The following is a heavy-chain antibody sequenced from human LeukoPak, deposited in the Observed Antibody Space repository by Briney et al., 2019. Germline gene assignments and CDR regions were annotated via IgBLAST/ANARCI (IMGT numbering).Heavy chain of an antibody. CDR1: GFTFSRYG. V-gene: IGHV3-33*01. D-gene: IGHD2-2*01. J-gene: IGHJ3*02. CDR2: SWYDGTST. CDR3: ARGYDRAFDI. Sequence: SGRSLRLSCSASGFTFSRYGMHWVRQAPGKGLEWVAFSWYDGTSTDYADSVKGRFSVSRDNSENTVSLQMNSLRADDTAVYYCARGYDRAFDIWGQGTMVTVSS.